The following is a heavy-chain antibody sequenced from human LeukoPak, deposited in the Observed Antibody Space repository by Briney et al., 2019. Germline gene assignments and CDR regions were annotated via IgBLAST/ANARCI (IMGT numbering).Heavy chain of an antibody. D-gene: IGHD6-13*01. CDR2: TNSDGSSP. CDR3: ARSSYTSSRFDY. CDR1: GFTFSSYW. J-gene: IGHJ4*02. V-gene: IGHV3-74*03. Sequence: PGGSLRLSCAASGFTFSSYWTHWVRQAPGKGLVWVSRTNSDGSSPTYADSVKGRFTISRDNAKNTLYLQMNSLRAEDTAVYYCARSSYTSSRFDYWGQGTLVTVSS.